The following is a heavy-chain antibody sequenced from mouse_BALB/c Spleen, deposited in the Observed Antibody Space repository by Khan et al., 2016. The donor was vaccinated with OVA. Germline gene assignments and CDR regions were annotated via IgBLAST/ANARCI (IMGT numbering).Heavy chain of an antibody. CDR1: GYTFINYW. V-gene: IGHV1-7*01. J-gene: IGHJ2*01. Sequence: QVQLQQSGAELAKPGASVKMSCKASGYTFINYWILWIKQRPGQGLEWIGYINTSTGYTEYNQNFKDKATLTADKSSSTAYMQLSSLTSEDSTVYYCARRDRRGDLDYWGQGTTLTVSS. CDR3: ARRDRRGDLDY. CDR2: INTSTGYT.